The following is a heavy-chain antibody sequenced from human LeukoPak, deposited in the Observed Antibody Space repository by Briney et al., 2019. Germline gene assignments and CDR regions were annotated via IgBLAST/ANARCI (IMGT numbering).Heavy chain of an antibody. CDR3: ARVRSSWYSILWGYDAFDI. CDR2: ISAYNGNT. CDR1: GYTFTSYG. J-gene: IGHJ3*02. D-gene: IGHD6-13*01. V-gene: IGHV1-18*01. Sequence: ASVKVSCKASGYTFTSYGVSWVRQAPGQGLEWMGWISAYNGNTNYAQKLQGRVTMTTDTSTSTAYMELSSLRSEDTAVYYCARVRSSWYSILWGYDAFDIWGQGTMVTVSS.